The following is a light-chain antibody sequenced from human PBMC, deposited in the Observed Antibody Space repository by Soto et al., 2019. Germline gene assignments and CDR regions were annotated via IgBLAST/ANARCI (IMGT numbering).Light chain of an antibody. J-gene: IGLJ2*01. V-gene: IGLV2-14*03. CDR1: SSDVGGNKY. Sequence: QSALTQPASVSGSPGQSITISCTGTSSDVGGNKYVSWYQHHPDKAPKLMIYDVSHRPAGISNRFSGSKSGNMASLTISGLQAEDEADYYCSSYTTSNTLIFGGGTKVTVL. CDR3: SSYTTSNTLI. CDR2: DVS.